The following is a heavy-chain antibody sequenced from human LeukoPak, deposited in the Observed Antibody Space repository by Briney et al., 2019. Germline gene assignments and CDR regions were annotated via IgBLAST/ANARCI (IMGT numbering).Heavy chain of an antibody. CDR2: ISWNSGVI. Sequence: GGSLRLSCAASGFTFDDYAMHWVRQAPGKGLEWVSFISWNSGVIGYADSVKGRFTISRDNSKNTLYLQMNSLRAEDTAVYYCAKSGAATDYYYYYMDVWGKGTTVTISS. J-gene: IGHJ6*03. CDR1: GFTFDDYA. CDR3: AKSGAATDYYYYYMDV. V-gene: IGHV3-9*01. D-gene: IGHD1-26*01.